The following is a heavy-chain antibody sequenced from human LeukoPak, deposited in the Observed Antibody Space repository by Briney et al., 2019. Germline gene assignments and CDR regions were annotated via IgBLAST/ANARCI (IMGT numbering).Heavy chain of an antibody. CDR2: ISGSGDNT. CDR1: GFTFSSYA. J-gene: IGHJ4*02. CDR3: AKDRGELATDY. Sequence: GGSLRLSCAASGFTFSSYAMSWVRQVPGKGLEWVSVISGSGDNTYYADSVKGRFTISRDNSKNMLYLQMNSLRAEDTAVYYCAKDRGELATDYWGQGTLVTVSS. D-gene: IGHD1-26*01. V-gene: IGHV3-23*01.